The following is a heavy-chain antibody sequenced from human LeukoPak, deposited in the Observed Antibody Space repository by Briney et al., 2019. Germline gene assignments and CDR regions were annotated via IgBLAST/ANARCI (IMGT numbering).Heavy chain of an antibody. J-gene: IGHJ6*02. D-gene: IGHD2-15*01. CDR2: INSDGSST. Sequence: GGSLRLSCAASGFTFSSSWMHWVRQGPGKGLVWVSCINSDGSSTRYADSVKGRFTISRDNAKNTLYLQMNSLRAEDTAVYYCASRLLSAYYYGMDVWGQGTTVTVSS. CDR3: ASRLLSAYYYGMDV. V-gene: IGHV3-74*01. CDR1: GFTFSSSW.